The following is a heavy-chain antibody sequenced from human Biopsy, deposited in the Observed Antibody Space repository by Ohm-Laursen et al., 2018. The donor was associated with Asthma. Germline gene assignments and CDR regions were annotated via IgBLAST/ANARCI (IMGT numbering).Heavy chain of an antibody. D-gene: IGHD5-12*01. CDR3: ARGYSGSDRIVYYYSGLEV. CDR1: GDSFSNYA. CDR2: LIPVLGAP. V-gene: IGHV1-69*13. Sequence: SVEVSCKASGDSFSNYAISWVRQAPGQGLEWMGGLIPVLGAPDHAQMFEGRVTITADESTSTAYMELSSLSSEDTAVYYCARGYSGSDRIVYYYSGLEVWGQGTTVTVSS. J-gene: IGHJ6*02.